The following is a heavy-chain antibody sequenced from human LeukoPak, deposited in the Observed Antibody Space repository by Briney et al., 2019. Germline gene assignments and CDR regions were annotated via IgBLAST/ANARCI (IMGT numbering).Heavy chain of an antibody. J-gene: IGHJ4*02. Sequence: PSETLPLTCAVYGGSFSGYYWSWIRQPPGKGLEWIGEINHSGSTNYNPSLKSRVTISVDTSKNQFSLKLSSVTAADTAVYYCARSRTITGTDYWGQGTLVAVSS. CDR3: ARSRTITGTDY. CDR1: GGSFSGYY. D-gene: IGHD1-20*01. CDR2: INHSGST. V-gene: IGHV4-34*01.